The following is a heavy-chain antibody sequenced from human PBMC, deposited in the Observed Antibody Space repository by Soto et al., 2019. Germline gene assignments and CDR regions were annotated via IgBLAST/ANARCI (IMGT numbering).Heavy chain of an antibody. J-gene: IGHJ6*02. V-gene: IGHV3-30-3*01. D-gene: IGHD2-2*01. CDR2: ISYDGSNK. CDR1: GFTFSSYA. CDR3: ARDIVVVPAADYYYGMDV. Sequence: PVGSLRLSCAASGFTFSSYAMHWVRQAPGKGLEWVAVISYDGSNKYYADSVKGRFTISRDNSKNTLYLQMTSLRAEDTAVYYCARDIVVVPAADYYYGMDVWGQGTTVTVSS.